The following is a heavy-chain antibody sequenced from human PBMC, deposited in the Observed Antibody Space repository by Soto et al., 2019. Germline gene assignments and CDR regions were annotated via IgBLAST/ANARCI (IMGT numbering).Heavy chain of an antibody. CDR1: GFSFSTYT. CDR2: ISSSSSYI. D-gene: IGHD3-3*01. V-gene: IGHV3-21*01. J-gene: IGHJ4*02. Sequence: SLRLSCAASGFSFSTYTMSWVRQAPGKGLEWVSSISSSSSYIYYSDSMKGRFTISRDNAKNSLFLQMNSLRLEDTAVYYCARSSLGILRFLEWSFDYWGQGTLVTVSS. CDR3: ARSSLGILRFLEWSFDY.